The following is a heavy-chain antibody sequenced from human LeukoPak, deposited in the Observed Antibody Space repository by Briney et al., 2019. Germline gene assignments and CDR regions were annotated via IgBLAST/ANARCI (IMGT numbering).Heavy chain of an antibody. CDR1: GYTFTGYY. V-gene: IGHV1-2*02. CDR3: ARDMSGSYSSPTLDY. D-gene: IGHD1-26*01. J-gene: IGHJ4*02. CDR2: IKPNSGGT. Sequence: ASVKVSCKASGYTFTGYYMHWVRQAPGQGLEWMGWIKPNSGGTNYAQKFQGRVTMTRDTSISTAYMELSRLRSDDTAVYYCARDMSGSYSSPTLDYWGQGTLVTVSS.